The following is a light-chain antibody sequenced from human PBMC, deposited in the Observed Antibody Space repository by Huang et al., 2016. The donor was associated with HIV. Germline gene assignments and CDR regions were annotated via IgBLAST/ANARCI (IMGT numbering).Light chain of an antibody. CDR3: QQLHTYPIT. V-gene: IGKV1-13*02. Sequence: QLTQSPPSLSASVGDTIILSRRASQDIGTSLAWYQQKTGRAPKLLISGSSTLQTGVPARFSGDSAGTFFTLIITGLQPEDFATYYCQQLHTYPITFGQGTRLDIK. CDR2: GSS. J-gene: IGKJ5*01. CDR1: QDIGTS.